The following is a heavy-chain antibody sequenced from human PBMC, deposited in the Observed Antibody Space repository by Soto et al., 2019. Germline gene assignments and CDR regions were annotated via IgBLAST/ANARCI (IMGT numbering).Heavy chain of an antibody. V-gene: IGHV3-66*01. D-gene: IGHD6-13*01. J-gene: IGHJ4*02. Sequence: EVQLVESGGGLVQPGGSLRLSCAASGFTVSSYYMSWVRQAPGKGLEWVSVIYSAGSADFADSVKGRFTISRDNSKNTLYLQMSSLRAEDTAVYYCARVPSSNYHYSDYWGQGTLVTVSS. CDR3: ARVPSSNYHYSDY. CDR2: IYSAGSA. CDR1: GFTVSSYY.